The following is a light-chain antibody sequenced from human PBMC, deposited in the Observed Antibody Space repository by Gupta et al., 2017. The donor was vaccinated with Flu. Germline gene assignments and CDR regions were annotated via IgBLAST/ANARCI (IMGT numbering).Light chain of an antibody. CDR2: AAS. CDR1: QTIATY. V-gene: IGKV1-39*01. Sequence: DIQMTQSPSSLSPSVGDRVTITCRASQTIATYLNWYQQKPGEAPKLLIYAASSLQSGVPSRFSGSGSGTDFILSISNLQPEDFATYYCQQSYTTPFTFGPGTKVEI. CDR3: QQSYTTPFT. J-gene: IGKJ3*01.